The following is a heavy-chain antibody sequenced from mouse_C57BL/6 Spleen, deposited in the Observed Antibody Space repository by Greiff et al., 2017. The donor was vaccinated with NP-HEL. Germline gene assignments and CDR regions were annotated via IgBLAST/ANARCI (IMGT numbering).Heavy chain of an antibody. CDR1: GYAFSSSW. J-gene: IGHJ2*01. CDR3: ARDSNYPYYFDY. D-gene: IGHD2-5*01. V-gene: IGHV1-82*01. CDR2: IYPGDGDT. Sequence: VQLVESGPELVKPGASVKISCKASGYAFSSSWMNWVKQRPGKGLEWIGRIYPGDGDTNYNGKFKGKATLTADKSSSTAYMQLSSLTSEDSAVYFCARDSNYPYYFDYWGQGTTLTVSS.